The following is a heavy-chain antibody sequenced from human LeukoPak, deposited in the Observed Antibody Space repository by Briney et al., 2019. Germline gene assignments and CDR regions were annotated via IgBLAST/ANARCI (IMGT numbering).Heavy chain of an antibody. CDR2: LSGSGGSP. D-gene: IGHD6-13*01. Sequence: GGSLRLSCAASGFTFSSYAMSWVRQAPGKGLEWVSSLSGSGGSPNYANSVKGRFTISRDNSKNTLYLQMNSLRAEDTAVYYCANALGGGNTWYYFDCWGQGTLVSVSS. J-gene: IGHJ4*02. CDR3: ANALGGGNTWYYFDC. CDR1: GFTFSSYA. V-gene: IGHV3-23*01.